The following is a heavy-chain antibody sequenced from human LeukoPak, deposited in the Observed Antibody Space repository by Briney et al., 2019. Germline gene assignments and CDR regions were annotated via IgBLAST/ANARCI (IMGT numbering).Heavy chain of an antibody. Sequence: GESLRLSCAASGFTFTNYAMSWVRQAPGKGLEWVSNISGRGTSINYADSAKGRFSISRDNSKNTMYLQMNSLRAEDTAVYYCVRNDTSGVGLDYWGQGTLVTVSS. J-gene: IGHJ4*02. CDR3: VRNDTSGVGLDY. CDR2: ISGRGTSI. D-gene: IGHD3-3*01. CDR1: GFTFTNYA. V-gene: IGHV3-23*01.